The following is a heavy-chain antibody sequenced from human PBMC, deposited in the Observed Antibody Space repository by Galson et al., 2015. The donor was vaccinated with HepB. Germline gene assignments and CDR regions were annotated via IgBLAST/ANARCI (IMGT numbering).Heavy chain of an antibody. Sequence: LRLSCAASGFTFTDYYMSWIRQAPGKGLEWVSYISGSGSTTIFYADSVKGRFTISRDNAKNSLYLQMTSLRAEDTAVYYCARATLGWFDPWGQGTLVTVSS. CDR1: GFTFTDYY. D-gene: IGHD2/OR15-2a*01. V-gene: IGHV3-11*01. CDR2: ISGSGSTTI. J-gene: IGHJ5*02. CDR3: ARATLGWFDP.